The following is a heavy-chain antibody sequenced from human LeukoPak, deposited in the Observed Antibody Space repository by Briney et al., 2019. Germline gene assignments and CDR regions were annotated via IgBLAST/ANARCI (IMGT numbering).Heavy chain of an antibody. CDR2: IEQDGSGK. J-gene: IGHJ4*02. CDR3: ARDRTAAAGTPRDFDY. CDR1: GFIFSSHL. V-gene: IGHV3-7*03. D-gene: IGHD6-13*01. Sequence: GGSLRLSCAASGFIFSSHLMTWVRQAPGKGLEWVSDIEQDGSGKNYVDSVKGRFTVSRDNAKNSLYLQMNSLRADDTAVYYCARDRTAAAGTPRDFDYWGQGTLVTVSS.